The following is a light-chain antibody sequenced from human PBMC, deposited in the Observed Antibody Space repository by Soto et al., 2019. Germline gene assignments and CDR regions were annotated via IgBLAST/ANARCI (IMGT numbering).Light chain of an antibody. CDR2: GAS. V-gene: IGKV3-20*01. Sequence: EIVMTQSPATLSVPPGERATLSCRAGQSVSSNLAWYQQKPGQAPRLLIYGASTRATGIPDRFSGSGSGTDFTLTISRLEPEDFAVYYCQQYGSSPPITFGQGTRLEIK. J-gene: IGKJ5*01. CDR1: QSVSSN. CDR3: QQYGSSPPIT.